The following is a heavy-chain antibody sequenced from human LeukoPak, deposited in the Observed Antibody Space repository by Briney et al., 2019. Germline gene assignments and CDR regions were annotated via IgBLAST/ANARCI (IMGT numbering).Heavy chain of an antibody. CDR2: IYYSGST. CDR1: GGSISSSSYY. CDR3: ARLGPVDKIAARPHVDY. Sequence: PSETLSLTCTVSGGSISSSSYYWGWIRQPPGKGLEWIGSIYYSGSTYYNSSLKSRVTISVDTSKNQFSLKLSSVTAADTAVYYCARLGPVDKIAARPHVDYWGQGNLVTVSS. J-gene: IGHJ4*02. D-gene: IGHD6-6*01. V-gene: IGHV4-39*01.